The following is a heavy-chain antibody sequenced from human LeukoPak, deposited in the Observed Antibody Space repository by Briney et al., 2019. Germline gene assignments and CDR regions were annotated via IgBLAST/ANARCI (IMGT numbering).Heavy chain of an antibody. J-gene: IGHJ5*02. Sequence: GGSLRLSCVTSGFTFSRFGMTWVRQPPGKGLEWVASFDGNADGTYYADSVKGRFTISRDNSKNTLYLQMNSLRAEDTAVYYCAKDPYRVVVATGNYLDPWGQGTLVTVSS. CDR1: GFTFSRFG. CDR3: AKDPYRVVVATGNYLDP. D-gene: IGHD2-15*01. CDR2: FDGNADGT. V-gene: IGHV3-23*01.